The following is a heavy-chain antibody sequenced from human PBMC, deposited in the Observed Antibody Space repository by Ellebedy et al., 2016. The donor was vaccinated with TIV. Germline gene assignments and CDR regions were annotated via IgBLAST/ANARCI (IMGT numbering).Heavy chain of an antibody. V-gene: IGHV3-7*03. D-gene: IGHD3-10*01. CDR3: ARGLWSTSGSSPLDF. CDR1: GFTFRRNW. CDR2: IKTDGYEK. J-gene: IGHJ4*02. Sequence: GESLKISCASSGFTFRRNWMTWVRQAAGKGLEWVANIKTDGYEKFYVDSVKGRFTVFRDNAESSLSLQMENLSTEDTAVYYGARGLWSTSGSSPLDFWGRGTLVTVSS.